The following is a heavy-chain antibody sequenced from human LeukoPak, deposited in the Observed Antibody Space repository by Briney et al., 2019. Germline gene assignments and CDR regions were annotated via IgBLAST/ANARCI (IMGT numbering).Heavy chain of an antibody. V-gene: IGHV1-2*02. Sequence: ASVKVSCKASGYTFTGYYMHWVRQAPGQGLEWMGWINPNSGGTNYAQKSQGRVTMTRDTSISTAYMELSRLRSDDTAVYYCARGDRITMIVVVNPYGMDVWGQGTTVTVSS. CDR1: GYTFTGYY. CDR3: ARGDRITMIVVVNPYGMDV. CDR2: INPNSGGT. J-gene: IGHJ6*02. D-gene: IGHD3-22*01.